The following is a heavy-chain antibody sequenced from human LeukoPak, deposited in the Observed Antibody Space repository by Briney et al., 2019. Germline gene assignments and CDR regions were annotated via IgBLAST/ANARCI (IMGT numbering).Heavy chain of an antibody. CDR3: ARGHLPRGYNWFDP. J-gene: IGHJ5*02. CDR2: INHSGST. CDR1: GGSFSGYY. Sequence: SETLSLTCAAYGGSFSGYYWSWIRQPPGKGLEWIGEINHSGSTNYNPSLKSRVTISVDTSKNQFSLKLSSVTAADTAVYYCARGHLPRGYNWFDPWGQGTLVTVSS. V-gene: IGHV4-34*01.